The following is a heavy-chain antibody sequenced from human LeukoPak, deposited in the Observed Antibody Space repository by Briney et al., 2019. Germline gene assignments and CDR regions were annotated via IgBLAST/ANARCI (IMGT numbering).Heavy chain of an antibody. V-gene: IGHV3-30-3*01. CDR1: GLTFSTYA. J-gene: IGHJ4*02. Sequence: GGSLRLSCAASGLTFSTYAMHWVRQAPGKGLEWVAVILYDGTNQYYADSVKGRFTISRDNSRNTLYLQMNSLKAEDTAVYYCARDFRDYRDYVAYFDSWGQGTLVTVSS. CDR3: ARDFRDYRDYVAYFDS. D-gene: IGHD3-16*01. CDR2: ILYDGTNQ.